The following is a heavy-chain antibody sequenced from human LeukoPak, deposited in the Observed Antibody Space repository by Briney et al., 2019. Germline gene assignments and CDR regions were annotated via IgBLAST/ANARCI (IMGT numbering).Heavy chain of an antibody. CDR3: AREFTTGYSSVLLDY. D-gene: IGHD6-25*01. CDR1: GYTFTSYG. CDR2: ISAYNGNT. J-gene: IGHJ4*02. Sequence: ASVKVSCKASGYTFTSYGISWVRQAPGQGLERMGWISAYNGNTNYAQKLQGRVTMTTDTSTSTAYMELRSLRSDDTAVYYCAREFTTGYSSVLLDYWGQGTLVTVSS. V-gene: IGHV1-18*01.